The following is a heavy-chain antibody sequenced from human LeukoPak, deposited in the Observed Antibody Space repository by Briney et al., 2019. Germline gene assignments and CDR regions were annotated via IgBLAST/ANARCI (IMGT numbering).Heavy chain of an antibody. Sequence: GASVKVSCKASGYTFTTYGITWVRQAPGQGLEWMGWITTYNGNTNFAQKFQDRVTMTTDTSTSTAYMELRSLRSDDTAVYYCVRGDTTLVTTSFEYWGQGTLVTVSS. CDR2: ITTYNGNT. J-gene: IGHJ4*02. CDR3: VRGDTTLVTTSFEY. CDR1: GYTFTTYG. D-gene: IGHD5-18*01. V-gene: IGHV1-18*01.